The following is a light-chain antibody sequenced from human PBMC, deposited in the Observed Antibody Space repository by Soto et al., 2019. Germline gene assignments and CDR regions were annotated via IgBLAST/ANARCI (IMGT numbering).Light chain of an antibody. V-gene: IGKV3-15*01. J-gene: IGKJ5*01. CDR1: QSVNSN. CDR2: GAS. CDR3: QQYHNWPLIT. Sequence: EMVMTQSPASLSVSPGERVILSCRASQSVNSNLAWYQQKPGQTPRLLISGASTRATGIPVRFSGSGSGTEFTLTISSLQSEDFAVYYCQQYHNWPLITFGQGTRLEIK.